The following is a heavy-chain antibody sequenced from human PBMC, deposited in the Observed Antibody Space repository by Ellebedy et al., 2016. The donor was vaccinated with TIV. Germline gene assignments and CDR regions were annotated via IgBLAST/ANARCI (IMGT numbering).Heavy chain of an antibody. CDR3: AREVSQYGMDV. CDR1: GYTFTGYY. Sequence: ASVKVSCKASGYTFTGYYMHWVRQAPGQGLEWMGRINPNTGDTNYALKFQGRVTMTRDTSISTAYMELSSLRSDDTVVYYCAREVSQYGMDVWGQGTTVTVSS. V-gene: IGHV1-2*05. J-gene: IGHJ6*02. D-gene: IGHD2-8*01. CDR2: INPNTGDT.